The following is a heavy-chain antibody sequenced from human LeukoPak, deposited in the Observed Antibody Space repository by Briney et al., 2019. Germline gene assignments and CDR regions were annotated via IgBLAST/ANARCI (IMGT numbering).Heavy chain of an antibody. CDR3: ARDGSLPDY. J-gene: IGHJ4*02. CDR1: GFSFSNYR. CDR2: INSDETGT. Sequence: GGSLRLSCAASGFSFSNYRMHWVRQAPGEGLVWVSRINSDETGTSYADSVKGRFTISRDNAKNTLYLQMNSLRAEDTAVYYCARDGSLPDYWGQGTLVTVSS. V-gene: IGHV3-74*01.